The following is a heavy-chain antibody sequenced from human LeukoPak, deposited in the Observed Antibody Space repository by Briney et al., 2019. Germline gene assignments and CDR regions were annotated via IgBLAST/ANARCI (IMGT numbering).Heavy chain of an antibody. D-gene: IGHD2-2*01. Sequence: GGSLRLSCAASGFTVFNYWMSWVRQAPGKGLEWVANINLDGSQKYYVDSLKGRFTISRDNAKNSLYLQMNSLRAEDTAVYYCARETDSTIFDYWGQGTLVTVSS. CDR2: INLDGSQK. CDR3: ARETDSTIFDY. CDR1: GFTVFNYW. V-gene: IGHV3-7*01. J-gene: IGHJ4*02.